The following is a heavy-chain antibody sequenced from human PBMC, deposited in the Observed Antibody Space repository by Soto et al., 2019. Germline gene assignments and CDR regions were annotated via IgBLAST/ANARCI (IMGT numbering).Heavy chain of an antibody. D-gene: IGHD2-15*01. CDR2: IWPDGSNK. CDR3: ARDPPTGYEYFDY. J-gene: IGHJ4*02. V-gene: IGHV3-33*01. CDR1: GFTFSSLA. Sequence: GGSLRLSCAASGFTFSSLAMHWVRQAPGKGLEWVAIIWPDGSNKDYADSVKGRFTISRDNFKNTVSLQMDSLRAEDTAVYYCARDPPTGYEYFDYWGQGPQATASS.